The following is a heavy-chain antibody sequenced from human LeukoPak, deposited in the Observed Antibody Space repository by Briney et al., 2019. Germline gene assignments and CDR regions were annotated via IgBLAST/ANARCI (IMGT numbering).Heavy chain of an antibody. CDR3: AKEGTSGYYYDSSGLGY. D-gene: IGHD3-22*01. CDR1: GFTSTIYA. CDR2: ISGSGGST. Sequence: GSLRLSSAPSGFTSTIYAMRSVPLAPGKGLERVSAISGSGGSTYYADSVKGAFTISRDNSKNTLYMQMNSVRAADTAVYYCAKEGTSGYYYDSSGLGYWGQGTLVTVSS. J-gene: IGHJ4*02. V-gene: IGHV3-23*01.